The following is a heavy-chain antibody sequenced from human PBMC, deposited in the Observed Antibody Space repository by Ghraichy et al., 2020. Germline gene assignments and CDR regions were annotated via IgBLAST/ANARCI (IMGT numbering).Heavy chain of an antibody. Sequence: GGSLRLSCTASGFIVGGNYMTWVRQAPGKGLEWVSVFYSGGNTYYADSVKGRFTIYGDNSKNTVSLQMNSLRVEDTAVYYCARGRGITIFYWGQGTLVTVSS. V-gene: IGHV3-66*01. CDR2: FYSGGNT. J-gene: IGHJ4*02. D-gene: IGHD3-3*01. CDR3: ARGRGITIFY. CDR1: GFIVGGNY.